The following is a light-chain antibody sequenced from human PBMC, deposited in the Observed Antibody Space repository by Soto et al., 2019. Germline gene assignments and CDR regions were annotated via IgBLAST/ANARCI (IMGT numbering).Light chain of an antibody. V-gene: IGKV1-39*01. CDR1: QSISTD. Sequence: DIQMTQSPSSLSASLGDRVTITCRASQSISTDLNWYQQKPGKAPKVLTYGASTLQSGVPSRFAGSGSGTDFTLTINSLQPEDFATYFCQQSYTTPRTFGQGTKVDIK. CDR3: QQSYTTPRT. J-gene: IGKJ1*01. CDR2: GAS.